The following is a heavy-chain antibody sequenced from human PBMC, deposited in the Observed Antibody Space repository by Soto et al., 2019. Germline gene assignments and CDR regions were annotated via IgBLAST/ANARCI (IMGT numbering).Heavy chain of an antibody. CDR3: ARDLGYCRSGTCYREWFDP. D-gene: IGHD2-15*01. Sequence: QVQLVQSGAEVKKPGASVKVSCKASGYTFTTHGISWVRQVPGQGLEWMGWVRGDNGHTNYAQRLQGRVPRTTDTSTNPAYRELRSLRSDDTAVYYCARDLGYCRSGTCYREWFDPWGQGTLVTVSS. V-gene: IGHV1-18*01. CDR1: GYTFTTHG. J-gene: IGHJ5*02. CDR2: VRGDNGHT.